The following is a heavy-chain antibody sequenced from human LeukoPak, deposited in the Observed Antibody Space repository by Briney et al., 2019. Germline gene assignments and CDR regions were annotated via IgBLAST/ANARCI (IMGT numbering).Heavy chain of an antibody. D-gene: IGHD6-19*01. CDR3: ARGNSSGHPDFDY. V-gene: IGHV4-34*01. J-gene: IGHJ4*02. Sequence: SETLSLTCAVYGGSFSGYYWSWIRQPPGKGLEWIGEINHSGSTNYNPSLKSRATISVDTSKNQFSLKLSSVTAADTAVYYCARGNSSGHPDFDYWGQGTLVTVSS. CDR2: INHSGST. CDR1: GGSFSGYY.